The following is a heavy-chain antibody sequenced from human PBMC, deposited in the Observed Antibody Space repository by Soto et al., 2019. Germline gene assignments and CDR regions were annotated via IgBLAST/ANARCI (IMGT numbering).Heavy chain of an antibody. V-gene: IGHV3-23*01. CDR3: AKDSSGWYYFDY. CDR1: GFTSSRYA. CDR2: ISGSGGSP. Sequence: GGSLRLSCAASGFTSSRYAMSWVRQAPGKGLEWVSAISGSGGSPYYADSVKGRFTISRDNSKNTLYLQMNSLRAEDTAVYYCAKDSSGWYYFDYWGQGTLVTVSS. D-gene: IGHD6-19*01. J-gene: IGHJ4*02.